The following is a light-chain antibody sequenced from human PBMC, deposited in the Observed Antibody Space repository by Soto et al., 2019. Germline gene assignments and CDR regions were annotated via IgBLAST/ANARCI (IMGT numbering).Light chain of an antibody. V-gene: IGLV2-14*01. CDR1: SSDAGAYNY. Sequence: QSVLTQPASVSGSPGQSITISCTGTSSDAGAYNYVSWYQQQSGKAPKLLIHEVSNRPAGVSNRFSGSKSGNTASLTISGLQAEDEADYYCSAFATSRAYVFGIGTKVTVL. J-gene: IGLJ1*01. CDR3: SAFATSRAYV. CDR2: EVS.